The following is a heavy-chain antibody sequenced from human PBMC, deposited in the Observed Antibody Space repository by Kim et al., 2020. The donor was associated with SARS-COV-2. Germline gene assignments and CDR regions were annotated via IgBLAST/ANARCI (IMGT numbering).Heavy chain of an antibody. D-gene: IGHD3-16*02. CDR2: ISWNSGSI. V-gene: IGHV3-9*01. J-gene: IGHJ6*02. CDR1: GFTFDDYA. Sequence: GGSLRLSCAASGFTFDDYAMHWVRQAPGKGLEWVSGISWNSGSIGYADSVKGRFTISRDNAKNSLYLQMNSLRAEDTALYYCAKSPSGIYDYVWGSYRPLNYYYYYGMDVWGQGTTVTVSS. CDR3: AKSPSGIYDYVWGSYRPLNYYYYYGMDV.